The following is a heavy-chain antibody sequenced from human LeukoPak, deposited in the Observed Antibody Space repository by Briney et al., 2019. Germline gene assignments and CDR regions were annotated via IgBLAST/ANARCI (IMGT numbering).Heavy chain of an antibody. J-gene: IGHJ3*02. CDR1: EYTFTSYD. D-gene: IGHD3-10*01. CDR3: ARVFYYGSGGAFDI. Sequence: ASVTVSCKASEYTFTSYDINWVRQAPGQGLEWMAWVNPNSLNTGYAQKFQGRVTISRNTSISTAYMELSSLRSEDTAVYYCARVFYYGSGGAFDIWGQGTMVTVSS. CDR2: VNPNSLNT. V-gene: IGHV1-8*03.